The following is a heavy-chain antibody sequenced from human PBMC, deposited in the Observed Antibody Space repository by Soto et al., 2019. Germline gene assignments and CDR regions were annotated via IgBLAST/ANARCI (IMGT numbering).Heavy chain of an antibody. CDR3: ARAVHLGELSPLMWGFDY. J-gene: IGHJ4*02. CDR1: GYTFTSYG. V-gene: IGHV1-18*01. CDR2: ISAYNGNT. D-gene: IGHD3-16*02. Sequence: QVQLVQSGAEVKKPGASVKVSCKASGYTFTSYGISWVRQAPGQGLEWMGWISAYNGNTNYAQKLQGRVTMTTDTSSSTGDMGPRSLSPDDRAVYYCARAVHLGELSPLMWGFDYWGQGTLVTVSS.